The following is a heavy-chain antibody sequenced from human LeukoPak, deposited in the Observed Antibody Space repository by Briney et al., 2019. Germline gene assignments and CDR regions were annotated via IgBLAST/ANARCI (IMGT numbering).Heavy chain of an antibody. J-gene: IGHJ4*02. CDR3: AKLAVAGLDFDY. CDR1: GFTFSSYG. D-gene: IGHD6-19*01. Sequence: GGSLRLSCAASGFTFSSYGMHWVRRAPGKGLEWVAVISYDGSNKYYADSVKGRFTISRDNSKNTLYLQMNSLRAEDTAVYYCAKLAVAGLDFDYWGQGTLVTVSS. V-gene: IGHV3-30*18. CDR2: ISYDGSNK.